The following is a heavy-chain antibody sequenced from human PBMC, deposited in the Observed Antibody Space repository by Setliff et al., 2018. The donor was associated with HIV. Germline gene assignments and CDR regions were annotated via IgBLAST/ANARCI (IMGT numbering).Heavy chain of an antibody. D-gene: IGHD6-6*01. CDR3: GRGISARPGAPGNWFDP. J-gene: IGHJ5*02. CDR2: IRSDGSNK. CDR1: GLTFSNCG. V-gene: IGHV3-30*02. Sequence: GGSLRLSCATSGLTFSNCGMHWVRQAPGKGLGWVASIRSDGSNKYYADSVKGLFTISRDNAKNMVYLQMNSLRVEDTDVYYCGRGISARPGAPGNWFDPWGQGTLVTVSS.